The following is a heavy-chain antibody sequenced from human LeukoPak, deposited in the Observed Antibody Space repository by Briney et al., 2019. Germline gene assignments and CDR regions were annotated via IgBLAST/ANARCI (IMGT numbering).Heavy chain of an antibody. CDR3: ARDHLLFRQPPNWFDP. J-gene: IGHJ5*02. D-gene: IGHD1-14*01. CDR1: GYTFSDYY. V-gene: IGHV1-2*02. Sequence: ASVKVSCKASGYTFSDYYMHWVRQAPGQGLEWMGWINPDSGGTKYAQKFQDRVTMTSDTSVSTAYMELSRLRSDDTAVYYCARDHLLFRQPPNWFDPWGQGTLVTVSS. CDR2: INPDSGGT.